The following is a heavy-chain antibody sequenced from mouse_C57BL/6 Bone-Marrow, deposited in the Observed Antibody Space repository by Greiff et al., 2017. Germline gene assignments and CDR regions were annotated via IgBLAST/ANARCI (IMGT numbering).Heavy chain of an antibody. CDR2: IYPGSGST. Sequence: QVHVKQPGAELVKPGASVKMSCKASGYTFTSYWITWVKQRPGQGLEWIGDIYPGSGSTNYNEKFKSKATLTVDTSSSTAYMQLSSLTSEDSAVYYCARIYYYGSSYVGLWYFDVWGTGTTVTVSS. CDR1: GYTFTSYW. J-gene: IGHJ1*03. V-gene: IGHV1-55*01. CDR3: ARIYYYGSSYVGLWYFDV. D-gene: IGHD1-1*01.